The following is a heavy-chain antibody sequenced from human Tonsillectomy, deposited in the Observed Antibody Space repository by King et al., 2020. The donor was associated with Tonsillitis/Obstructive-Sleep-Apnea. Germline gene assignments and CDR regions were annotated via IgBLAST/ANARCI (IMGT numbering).Heavy chain of an antibody. V-gene: IGHV4-59*08. CDR2: IYYSGST. J-gene: IGHJ4*02. CDR1: GGSISSYY. Sequence: QLQESGPGLVKPSETLSLTCTVSGGSISSYYWSWIRQPPGKGLEWIGYIYYSGSTNYNPSLKSRVTISVDTSKNQFSLKLSSVTAADTAVYYCARLESHGGYGAIDYCGQGTLVTVSS. CDR3: ARLESHGGYGAIDY. D-gene: IGHD5-12*01.